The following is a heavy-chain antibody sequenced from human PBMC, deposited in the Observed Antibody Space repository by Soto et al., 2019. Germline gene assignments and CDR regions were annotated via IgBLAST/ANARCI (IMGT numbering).Heavy chain of an antibody. Sequence: EVQLVESGGGLVQPGGSLRLSCAASGFTFSSYSMNWVRQAPGKGLEWVPYISSISRTIYYADSVKGRFTISRDNAKNSLYLQMNSLRAEDTAVYYCAGSYYDILTGYSPGYWGQGTLVTVSS. D-gene: IGHD3-9*01. J-gene: IGHJ4*02. CDR3: AGSYYDILTGYSPGY. CDR1: GFTFSSYS. V-gene: IGHV3-48*01. CDR2: ISSISRTI.